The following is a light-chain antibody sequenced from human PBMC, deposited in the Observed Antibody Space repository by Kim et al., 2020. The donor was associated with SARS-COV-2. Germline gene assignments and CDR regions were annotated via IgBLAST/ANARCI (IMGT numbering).Light chain of an antibody. CDR1: QSVLHRSNNANY. CDR3: QQYFSIPIT. CDR2: WAS. J-gene: IGKJ5*01. Sequence: ATISCSSAQSVLHRSNNANYLAWYQKKPGQPPRLLIYWASTRDSGVPDRFSGSGSGTDFTLTISSLQAEDVAIYYCQQYFSIPITFGQGTRLEIK. V-gene: IGKV4-1*01.